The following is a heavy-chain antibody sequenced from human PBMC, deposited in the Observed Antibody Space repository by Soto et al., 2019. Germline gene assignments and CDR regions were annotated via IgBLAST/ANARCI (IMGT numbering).Heavy chain of an antibody. J-gene: IGHJ4*02. CDR1: GFTFNNYA. CDR3: AKGRGGSGSLTPRVDF. CDR2: ISGGGDTT. V-gene: IGHV3-23*01. Sequence: EVQLLESGGGLVQPGGSLRLSCAASGFTFNNYAMTWVRQAPGKGLEWVSAISGGGDTTSYADSVKGRFTGSRDGSKNTLYLQMSSRRAEDTALYYCAKGRGGSGSLTPRVDFWGQGTLVTVSS. D-gene: IGHD3-10*01.